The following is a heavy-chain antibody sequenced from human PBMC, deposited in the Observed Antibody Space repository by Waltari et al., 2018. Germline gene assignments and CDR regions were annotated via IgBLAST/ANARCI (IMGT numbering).Heavy chain of an antibody. CDR2: IYPGDSDT. J-gene: IGHJ6*03. CDR3: ARHPSTSPLGYYYMDV. Sequence: EVQLVKSGAEAKKPGESLKISCKVYGYRFTSYWIGWVRQTPGKGLEWMGIIYPGDSDTRYSPSFQGQVTISADKSISTAYLQWSSLKASDTAMYYCARHPSTSPLGYYYMDVWGKGTTVTVSS. D-gene: IGHD3-16*01. V-gene: IGHV5-51*01. CDR1: GYRFTSYW.